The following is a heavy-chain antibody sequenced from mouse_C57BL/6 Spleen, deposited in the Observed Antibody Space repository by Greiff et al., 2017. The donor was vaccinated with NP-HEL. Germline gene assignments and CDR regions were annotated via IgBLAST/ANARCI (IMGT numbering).Heavy chain of an antibody. CDR2: ISDGGSYT. J-gene: IGHJ2*01. D-gene: IGHD1-1*01. CDR1: GFTFSSYA. CDR3: ARGVLATTVFDY. V-gene: IGHV5-4*01. Sequence: VQLKESGGGLVKPGGSLKLSCAASGFTFSSYAMSWVRQTPEKRLEWVATISDGGSYTYYPDNVKGRFTISRDNAKNNLYLQMSHLKSEDTAMYYCARGVLATTVFDYWGQGTTLTVSS.